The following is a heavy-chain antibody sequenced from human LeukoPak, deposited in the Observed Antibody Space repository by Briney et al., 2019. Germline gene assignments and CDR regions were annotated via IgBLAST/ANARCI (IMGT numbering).Heavy chain of an antibody. V-gene: IGHV4-59*01. J-gene: IGHJ6*02. Sequence: PSETLSLTCSVSDGSINSYYWNWIRRPPGKGLEWIGYIYYNGNTNYSPSLKSRVTMSVDTSKNLFSLKVSSVTAADTAVYYCARGRSNYYGTDVWGQGTTVTVSS. CDR3: ARGRSNYYGTDV. CDR2: IYYNGNT. D-gene: IGHD1-26*01. CDR1: DGSINSYY.